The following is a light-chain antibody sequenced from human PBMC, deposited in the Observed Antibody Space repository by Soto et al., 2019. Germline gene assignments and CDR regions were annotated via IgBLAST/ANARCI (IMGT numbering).Light chain of an antibody. CDR1: QSISSY. CDR2: AAS. J-gene: IGKJ1*01. CDR3: QQYNNWPWK. Sequence: IQMTQSPSSLSASVGDRVTITCRASQSISSYLNWYQQKPGKAPKLLIYAASTLQSGVPSRFSGSGSGTEFTLTISSLQSDDFAVYYCQQYNNWPWKFGQGTKVDIK. V-gene: IGKV1-27*01.